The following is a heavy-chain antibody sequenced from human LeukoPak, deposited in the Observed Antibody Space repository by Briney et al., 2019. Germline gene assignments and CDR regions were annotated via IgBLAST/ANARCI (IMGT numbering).Heavy chain of an antibody. CDR3: AGGIRGLYYYVRWFDP. D-gene: IGHD3-10*02. J-gene: IGHJ5*02. Sequence: SETLSLTCAVYGGSFSGYYWSWIRQPPGKGLEWIGEINHSGSTNYNPSLKSRVTISVDTSKNQFSLKLSSVTAADTAVYYCAGGIRGLYYYVRWFDPWGQGTLVTVSS. CDR1: GGSFSGYY. CDR2: INHSGST. V-gene: IGHV4-34*01.